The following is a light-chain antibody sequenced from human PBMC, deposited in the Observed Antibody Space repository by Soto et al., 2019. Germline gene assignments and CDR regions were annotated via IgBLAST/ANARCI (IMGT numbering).Light chain of an antibody. J-gene: IGKJ2*01. CDR1: QSVSSN. CDR3: QQYNNWPPYT. V-gene: IGKV3-15*01. Sequence: EIVMTQSPATLSVSPGERXXXXXXXXQSVSSNLAWYQQKPGQAPRLLIYGASTRATGIPARFSGSGSGTEFTLTISSLQSEDFAVYYCQQYNNWPPYTFGQGTKV. CDR2: GAS.